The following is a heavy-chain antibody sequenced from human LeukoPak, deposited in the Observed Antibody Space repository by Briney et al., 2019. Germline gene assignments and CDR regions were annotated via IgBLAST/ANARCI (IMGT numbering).Heavy chain of an antibody. CDR1: GFTFSSYW. D-gene: IGHD1-26*01. CDR3: ARVSLVGRNTRFFDY. Sequence: GGSLRLSCAASGFTFSSYWMNWARQAPGKGLEWVASINHNGNVNYYVDSVKGRFTISRDNAKNSLYLQMSNLRAEDTAVYFCARVSLVGRNTRFFDYWGQGTLVTVSS. V-gene: IGHV3-7*03. CDR2: INHNGNVN. J-gene: IGHJ4*02.